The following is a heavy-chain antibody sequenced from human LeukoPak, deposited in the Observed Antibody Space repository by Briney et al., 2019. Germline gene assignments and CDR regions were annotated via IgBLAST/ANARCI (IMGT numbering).Heavy chain of an antibody. CDR1: RGSFSGYY. Sequence: SETLSLTCAVYRGSFSGYYWSWIRQPPGKGLEWIGEINHSGSTNYNPSLKSRVTISVDTSKNQFSLKLSSVTAADTAVYYCARGPIVATSRDYYYYMDVWGKGTTVTVSS. CDR2: INHSGST. J-gene: IGHJ6*03. CDR3: ARGPIVATSRDYYYYMDV. V-gene: IGHV4-34*01. D-gene: IGHD5-12*01.